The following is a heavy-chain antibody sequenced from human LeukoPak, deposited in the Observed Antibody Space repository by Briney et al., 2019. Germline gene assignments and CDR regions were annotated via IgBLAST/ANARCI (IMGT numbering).Heavy chain of an antibody. CDR3: VTNGTVTVAGTKFNYFDH. Sequence: PSETLSLTCTVSGGSISISTYYWGWIRQPPGKGLEWIGSIYHSGSTHYNPSLRSRVTMSVDTSKNQFTLKVTAVTAADTAVYYCVTNGTVTVAGTKFNYFDHWGQGALVTVSS. D-gene: IGHD6-19*01. J-gene: IGHJ4*02. CDR1: GGSISISTYY. CDR2: IYHSGST. V-gene: IGHV4-39*01.